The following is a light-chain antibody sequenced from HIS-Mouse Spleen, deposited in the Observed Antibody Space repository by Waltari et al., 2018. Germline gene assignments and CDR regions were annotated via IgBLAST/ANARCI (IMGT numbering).Light chain of an antibody. CDR3: QQLKSYPPT. J-gene: IGKJ1*01. CDR1: QGISSY. CDR2: AAS. V-gene: IGKV1-9*01. Sequence: DIQLTQSPSFLSASVGDRVTIHCRASQGISSYLAWYQQKPGTAPKLLIYAASTLQRGVPSRFSGSGSGTEFTLTISSLQPEDFATYYCQQLKSYPPTFGQGTKVEIK.